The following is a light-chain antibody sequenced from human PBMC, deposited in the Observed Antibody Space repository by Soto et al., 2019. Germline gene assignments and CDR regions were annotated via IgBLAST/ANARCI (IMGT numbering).Light chain of an antibody. Sequence: QSALTQPASVSGSPGQSITISCTGTNSDIGGYNYVSWYQQHPGKAPKLMIYEVTNRPSGVSNRFSGSKSGNTASLTISGLQAEDEADYYCQSFDSSRIGLLFGGGTKVTVL. CDR3: QSFDSSRIGLL. CDR2: EVT. V-gene: IGLV2-14*01. J-gene: IGLJ2*01. CDR1: NSDIGGYNY.